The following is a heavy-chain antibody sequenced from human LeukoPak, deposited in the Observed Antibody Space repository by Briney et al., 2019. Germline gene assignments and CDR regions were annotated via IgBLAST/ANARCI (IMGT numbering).Heavy chain of an antibody. J-gene: IGHJ5*02. Sequence: RSSETLSLTCTVSGGSISSYYWSWIRQPPGKGLEWIGYIYYSGSTNYNPSLKSRVIISVDTSKNQFSLKLSSVTAADTAVYYCAREEIRSWFDPWGQGTLVTVSS. V-gene: IGHV4-59*01. CDR1: GGSISSYY. D-gene: IGHD5-24*01. CDR2: IYYSGST. CDR3: AREEIRSWFDP.